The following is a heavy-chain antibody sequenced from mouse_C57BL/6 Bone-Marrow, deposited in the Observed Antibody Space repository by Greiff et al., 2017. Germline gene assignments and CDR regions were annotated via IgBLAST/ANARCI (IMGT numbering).Heavy chain of an antibody. D-gene: IGHD2-1*01. CDR1: GYTFTDYY. J-gene: IGHJ2*01. Sequence: EVQLQQSGPVLVKPGASVKMSCKASGYTFTDYYMNWVKQSHGKSLEWIGVINPYNGGTSYNQKFKGKDTLTVDKSSSTAYMELNSLTSEDSAVYYCARNRRFHLLWGGQGTTRTVSS. V-gene: IGHV1-19*01. CDR2: INPYNGGT. CDR3: ARNRRFHLLW.